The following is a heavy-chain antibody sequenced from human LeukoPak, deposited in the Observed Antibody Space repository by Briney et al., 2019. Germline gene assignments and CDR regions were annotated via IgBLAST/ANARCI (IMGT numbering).Heavy chain of an antibody. CDR1: EFTFSSYG. Sequence: GGSLRLSCAASEFTFSSYGMHWVRQAPGKGLEWVALIWYDGSNKYYADSVKGRFIISRDNSKNTLYLQMNSLRVEDTAVYYCARENQWLVQDGFDYWGQGTLVTVSS. CDR2: IWYDGSNK. V-gene: IGHV3-33*01. CDR3: ARENQWLVQDGFDY. J-gene: IGHJ4*02. D-gene: IGHD6-19*01.